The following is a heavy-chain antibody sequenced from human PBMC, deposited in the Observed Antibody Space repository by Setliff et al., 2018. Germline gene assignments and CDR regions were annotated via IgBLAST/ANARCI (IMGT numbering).Heavy chain of an antibody. V-gene: IGHV4-38-2*01. CDR3: ATLTGDRGVDY. Sequence: KSSETLSLTCAVSGYSISSGYNWGWIRQPPGKGLEWIASIYYRGSTSYNSSLKSRVSISVDTSKNQFSLNLNSVTAADTAAYYCATLTGDRGVDYWGQGRLVTVSS. CDR2: IYYRGST. CDR1: GYSISSGYN. D-gene: IGHD7-27*01. J-gene: IGHJ4*02.